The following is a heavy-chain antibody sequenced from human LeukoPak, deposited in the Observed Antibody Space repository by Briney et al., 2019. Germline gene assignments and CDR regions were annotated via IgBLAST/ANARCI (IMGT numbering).Heavy chain of an antibody. V-gene: IGHV4-39*07. CDR1: GGSISSSSYY. Sequence: SETLSLTCTVSGGSISSSSYYWGWIRQPPGKGLEWIGSIYYSGSTYYNPSLKSRVTISVDTSKNQFSLKLSSVTAADTAVYYCARDDVRGSYSGNDAFDIWGQGTMVTVSS. CDR2: IYYSGST. J-gene: IGHJ3*02. CDR3: ARDDVRGSYSGNDAFDI. D-gene: IGHD1-26*01.